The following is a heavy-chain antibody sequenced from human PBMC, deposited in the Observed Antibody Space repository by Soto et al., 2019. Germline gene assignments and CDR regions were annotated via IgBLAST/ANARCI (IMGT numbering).Heavy chain of an antibody. CDR3: VSLGNFDFWSGYPDYYGMDV. CDR2: MKPNSGNT. Sequence: QVQLVQSGAEVKKPGASVKVSCKASGYTSIRYDINWVRQATGQGLEWMGWMKPNSGNTGYAHKFQGRISMTRNSSISTFYMELSSLTSEDTAVYYCVSLGNFDFWSGYPDYYGMDVWGQGTTVTVSS. D-gene: IGHD3-3*01. J-gene: IGHJ6*02. V-gene: IGHV1-8*01. CDR1: GYTSIRYD.